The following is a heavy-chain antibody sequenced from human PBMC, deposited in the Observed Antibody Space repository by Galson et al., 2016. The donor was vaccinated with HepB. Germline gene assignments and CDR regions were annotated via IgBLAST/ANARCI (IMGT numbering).Heavy chain of an antibody. CDR1: GFTFSYYA. CDR2: ISGSGGST. D-gene: IGHD3-3*01. Sequence: SLRLSCAASGFTFSYYAMHWVRQAPGKGPEWVSAISGSGGSTYYADSVKGRFTISRDNSKNTLYLQMNSLRAEDTAVYYCAKGGEWLLYFDYWGQGTLVTVSS. CDR3: AKGGEWLLYFDY. V-gene: IGHV3-23*01. J-gene: IGHJ4*02.